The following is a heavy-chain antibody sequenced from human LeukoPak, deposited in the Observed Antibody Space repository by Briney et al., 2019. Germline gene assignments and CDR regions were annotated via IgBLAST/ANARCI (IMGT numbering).Heavy chain of an antibody. V-gene: IGHV4-34*01. J-gene: IGHJ3*01. Sequence: PSETLSLTCAVYGGSFSGYYWSWIRQPPGEGLEWIGEINHSGSTNYNPSLKSRVTISVDTSKNQFSLKLSSVTAADTAVYYCARVWRGYYGSGRPTWGEGTMVTVSS. CDR1: GGSFSGYY. D-gene: IGHD3-10*01. CDR3: ARVWRGYYGSGRPT. CDR2: INHSGST.